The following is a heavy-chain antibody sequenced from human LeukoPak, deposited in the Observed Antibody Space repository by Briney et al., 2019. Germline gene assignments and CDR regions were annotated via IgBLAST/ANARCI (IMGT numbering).Heavy chain of an antibody. J-gene: IGHJ4*02. D-gene: IGHD2/OR15-2a*01. CDR1: GFALRDYY. Sequence: GGSLRLSCAASGFALRDYYMSWIRQAPGKGLEWVSYISTTGNNIYYADSVKGRFTISRDNAKNSLYLQMNSLRAGGTAVYYCARGCFICPSDHWGQGSLVIVSS. V-gene: IGHV3-11*01. CDR2: ISTTGNNI. CDR3: ARGCFICPSDH.